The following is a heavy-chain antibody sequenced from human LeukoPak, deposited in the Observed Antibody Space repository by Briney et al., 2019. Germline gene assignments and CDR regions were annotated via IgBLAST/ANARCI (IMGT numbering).Heavy chain of an antibody. CDR1: GGSIRSGDYY. Sequence: SQTLSLTCTVSGGSIRSGDYYWSWIRQPPGKGLEWIGYIYYSGSTYYNPSLKSRVTISVDTSKNQFSLKLSSVTAADTAVYYCARANWGGDAFDIWGQGTMVTVSS. D-gene: IGHD7-27*01. V-gene: IGHV4-30-4*08. CDR3: ARANWGGDAFDI. J-gene: IGHJ3*02. CDR2: IYYSGST.